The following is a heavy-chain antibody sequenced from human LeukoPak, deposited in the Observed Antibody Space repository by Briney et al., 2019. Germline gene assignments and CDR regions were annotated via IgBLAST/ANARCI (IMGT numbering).Heavy chain of an antibody. CDR2: MYYGGST. V-gene: IGHV4-30-2*06. CDR3: ARGYCRSSSCPSFDY. J-gene: IGHJ4*02. Sequence: PSQTLSLTCAVSGGSISSGGYSWSWIRQSPGKGLEWIGYMYYGGSTYHNPSLKSRVTISVDTSKNQFSLELNSVTAADTAVYYCARGYCRSSSCPSFDYWGQGTLVTVSS. D-gene: IGHD2-2*01. CDR1: GGSISSGGYS.